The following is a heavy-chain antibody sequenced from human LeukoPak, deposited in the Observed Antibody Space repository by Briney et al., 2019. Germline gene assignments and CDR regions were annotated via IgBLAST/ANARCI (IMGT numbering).Heavy chain of an antibody. CDR1: GGSMSSGSYY. Sequence: SQTLSLTCTVSGGSMSSGSYYWNWIRQPAGKGLEWIGRIYTSGSTNYNPSLRSRVTISLDASKKQFSLKLTSVTAADSAVYYCARGNPLDYWGQGTLVTVSS. J-gene: IGHJ4*02. D-gene: IGHD1-14*01. V-gene: IGHV4-61*02. CDR3: ARGNPLDY. CDR2: IYTSGST.